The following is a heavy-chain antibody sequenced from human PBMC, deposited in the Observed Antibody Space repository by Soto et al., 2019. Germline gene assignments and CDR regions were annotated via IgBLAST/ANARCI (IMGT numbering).Heavy chain of an antibody. V-gene: IGHV3-23*01. Sequence: EVQLLESGGGLVQPGGSLRLSCAASGFTFSSYAMSWVRQAPGKGLEWVSAISGSGGSTYYADSVKGRFTISRDNSKNTLYLQMNSLRAEDTAVHYCAKSGLRRGYYYYYGMDVWGQGTTVTVSS. CDR1: GFTFSSYA. D-gene: IGHD5-12*01. CDR2: ISGSGGST. CDR3: AKSGLRRGYYYYYGMDV. J-gene: IGHJ6*02.